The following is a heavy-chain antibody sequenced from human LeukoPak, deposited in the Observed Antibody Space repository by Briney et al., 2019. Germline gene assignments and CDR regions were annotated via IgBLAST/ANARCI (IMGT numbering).Heavy chain of an antibody. CDR1: GYTFTSYD. D-gene: IGHD3-22*01. J-gene: IGHJ3*02. Sequence: ASVKVSCKASGYTFTSYDINWVRQATGQGLEWMGWMNPNSGNTGYAQKFRGRVTMTRDMSTSTVYMELSSLRSEDTAVYYCARCPSVVVSGGNDAFDIWGQGTMVTVSS. CDR3: ARCPSVVVSGGNDAFDI. V-gene: IGHV1-8*02. CDR2: MNPNSGNT.